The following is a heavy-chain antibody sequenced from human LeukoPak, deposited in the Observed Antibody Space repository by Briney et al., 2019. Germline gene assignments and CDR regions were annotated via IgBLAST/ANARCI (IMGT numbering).Heavy chain of an antibody. CDR3: ARGGRLKVNWFDP. CDR2: INHSGST. CDR1: GGSFSGYY. Sequence: SETLSLTCAVYGGSFSGYYWSWIRQPPGKGLEWIGEINHSGSTNYNPSLKSRVTISVDTSKNQFSLKLGSVTAADTAVYYCARGGRLKVNWFDPWGQGTLVTVSS. V-gene: IGHV4-34*01. J-gene: IGHJ5*02.